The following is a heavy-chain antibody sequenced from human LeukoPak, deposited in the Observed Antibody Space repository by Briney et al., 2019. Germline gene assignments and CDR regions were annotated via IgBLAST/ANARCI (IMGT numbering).Heavy chain of an antibody. J-gene: IGHJ6*03. Sequence: ASVKVSCKVSGYTLTELSMHWVRQAPGKGLEWMGGFDPEDGETIYAQKFQGRVTMTEDTSTDTAYMELSSLRSEDTAVYYCATAAVDIVATGYYYYYMDVWGKGTTVTVSS. CDR1: GYTLTELS. CDR3: ATAAVDIVATGYYYYYMDV. CDR2: FDPEDGET. D-gene: IGHD5-12*01. V-gene: IGHV1-24*01.